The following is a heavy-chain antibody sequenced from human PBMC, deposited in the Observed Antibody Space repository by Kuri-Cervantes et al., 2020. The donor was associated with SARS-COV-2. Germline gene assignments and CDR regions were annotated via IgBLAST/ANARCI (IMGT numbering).Heavy chain of an antibody. CDR2: MNPNSGNT. Sequence: ASVKVSCKASGYTFTSYDINWVRQATGQGLEWMGWMNPNSGNTGYAQKLQGRVTMTRNTSISTAYMELSSLRSEDTAVYYCARGAAGPSSPGADYWGQGTLVTVSS. J-gene: IGHJ4*02. V-gene: IGHV1-8*01. D-gene: IGHD2-8*02. CDR1: GYTFTSYD. CDR3: ARGAAGPSSPGADY.